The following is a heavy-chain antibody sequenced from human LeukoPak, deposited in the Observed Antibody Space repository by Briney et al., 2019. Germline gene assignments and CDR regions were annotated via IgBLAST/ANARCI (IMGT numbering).Heavy chain of an antibody. CDR3: AREGGSYYHWFDP. J-gene: IGHJ5*02. V-gene: IGHV4-61*08. CDR1: GGSISSDDYY. Sequence: SETLSLTCTVSGGSISSDDYYWSWIRQPPGKGLEWIGYIYYSGSTNYNPSLKSRVTISLDTSKNQFSLKLTSVSAADTAVYYCAREGGSYYHWFDPWGQGTLVTVSS. D-gene: IGHD1-26*01. CDR2: IYYSGST.